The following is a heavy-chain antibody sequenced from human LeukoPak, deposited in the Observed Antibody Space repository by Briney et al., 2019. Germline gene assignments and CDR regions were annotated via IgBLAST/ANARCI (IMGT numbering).Heavy chain of an antibody. Sequence: GGSLRLSCVVSGFMFSNYGMHWVRQAPGKGLEWVAFIWYDGSIIYYGDSVRGRFTISRDDSKNTLYLQMNSLRPEDTAIYHCAKGSYREDLWGQGTMVTVSP. J-gene: IGHJ3*01. V-gene: IGHV3-30*02. CDR1: GFMFSNYG. D-gene: IGHD4-11*01. CDR3: AKGSYREDL. CDR2: IWYDGSII.